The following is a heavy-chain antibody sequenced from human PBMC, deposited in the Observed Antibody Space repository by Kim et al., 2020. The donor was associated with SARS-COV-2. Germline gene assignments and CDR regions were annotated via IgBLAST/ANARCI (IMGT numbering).Heavy chain of an antibody. D-gene: IGHD2-2*01. Sequence: SETLSLTCTVSGCSISSSSYYWGWIRQPPGKGLEWIGSIHYSGSTYSNPSLNSRVTISVDTSKNQFSLKLSSVTAADTAVYYCARHSRIVVVPAAILAWGQGALVTVSS. V-gene: IGHV4-39*01. CDR1: GCSISSSSYY. J-gene: IGHJ4*02. CDR3: ARHSRIVVVPAAILA. CDR2: IHYSGST.